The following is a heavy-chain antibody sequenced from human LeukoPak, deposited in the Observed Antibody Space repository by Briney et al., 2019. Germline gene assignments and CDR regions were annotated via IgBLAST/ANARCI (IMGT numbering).Heavy chain of an antibody. Sequence: GASVKVSCKASGYTFTGYYMHWVRQAPGQGLEWMGWINPNSGGTNYAQKFQGRVTMTRDTSISTAYMELSRLRSDDTAVYCCARPPRYSSGWYGYWGQGTLVTVSS. CDR1: GYTFTGYY. CDR3: ARPPRYSSGWYGY. D-gene: IGHD6-19*01. J-gene: IGHJ4*02. CDR2: INPNSGGT. V-gene: IGHV1-2*02.